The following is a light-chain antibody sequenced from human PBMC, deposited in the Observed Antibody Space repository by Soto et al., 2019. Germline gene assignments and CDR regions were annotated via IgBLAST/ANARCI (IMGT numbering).Light chain of an antibody. J-gene: IGKJ2*01. CDR1: QSLLHRKGYNY. CDR2: LGS. CDR3: MQALQTPLYT. Sequence: DIVMTQSPLSLPVTPGEPASISCRSSQSLLHRKGYNYLDWYLQRPGQSPQLVIYLGSNRASGVPDRFSGSGSGTDFTLKISRVEADDVGIYYCMQALQTPLYTFGQGTKLEIK. V-gene: IGKV2-28*01.